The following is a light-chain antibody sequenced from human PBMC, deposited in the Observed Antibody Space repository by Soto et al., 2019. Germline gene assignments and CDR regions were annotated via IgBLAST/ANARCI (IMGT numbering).Light chain of an antibody. CDR3: QQYNSYPLT. CDR2: KAS. J-gene: IGKJ4*01. V-gene: IGKV1-5*03. Sequence: DIQMTHSPSTLSASVGDRVTITCRASQSISSWLAWYQQKPGKAPNLLIYKASSLESGVPSRLGGSGSGTEFTLTVNSLQLDDFATYYCQQYNSYPLTFGGGTKVEIK. CDR1: QSISSW.